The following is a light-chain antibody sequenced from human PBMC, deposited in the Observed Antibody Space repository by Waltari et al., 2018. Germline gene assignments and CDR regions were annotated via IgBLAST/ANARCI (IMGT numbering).Light chain of an antibody. V-gene: IGKV2-28*01. CDR2: LGS. J-gene: IGKJ2*01. CDR3: MQALQTPPT. CDR1: QSLLHSTGYNY. Sequence: DIVMTQSPLSLPVTPGEPASISCRSSQSLLHSTGYNYLDWYLQKPGQSPQLLIYLGSNRASGVPDRFSGSGSGTECTLKISRVEAEDVGVYYCMQALQTPPTFGQGTKLEIK.